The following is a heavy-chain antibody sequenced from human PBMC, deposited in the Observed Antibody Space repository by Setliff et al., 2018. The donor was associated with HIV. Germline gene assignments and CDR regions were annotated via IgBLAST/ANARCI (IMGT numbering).Heavy chain of an antibody. CDR2: IHHSGST. J-gene: IGHJ4*02. Sequence: NPSETLSLTCIVSGGSISNYYWGWIRQSPGKGLEWIGFIHHSGSTNYNPSLESRVTISLDTANNHFSLKLSSVTAADTAVYYCARGIAAAGGYFDYWGPGTLVTVSS. CDR3: ARGIAAAGGYFDY. D-gene: IGHD6-13*01. CDR1: GGSISNYY. V-gene: IGHV4-59*12.